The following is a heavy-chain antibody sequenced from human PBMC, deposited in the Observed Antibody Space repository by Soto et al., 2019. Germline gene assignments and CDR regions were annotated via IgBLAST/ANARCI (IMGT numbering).Heavy chain of an antibody. D-gene: IGHD6-13*01. CDR1: GFTFSSYW. CDR2: IKQDGSEK. Sequence: GGSLRLSCAASGFTFSSYWMSWVRQAPGKGLEWVANIKQDGSEKYYVDSVKGRFTIYRDNAKNSLYLQMNSLRAEDTAVYYGARDDGSESSSWFDYWGQGTLVTVSS. J-gene: IGHJ4*02. CDR3: ARDDGSESSSWFDY. V-gene: IGHV3-7*03.